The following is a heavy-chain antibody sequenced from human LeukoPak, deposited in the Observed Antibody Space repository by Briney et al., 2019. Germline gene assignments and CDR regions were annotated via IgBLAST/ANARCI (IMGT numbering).Heavy chain of an antibody. V-gene: IGHV4-59*01. D-gene: IGHD2-2*01. CDR2: IYYSGST. Sequence: SETLSLTCTVSGGSISSYYWSWIRQPPGKGLEWIGYIYYSGSTNYNPSLKSRVTISVDTSKNRFSLKLSSVTAADTAVYYCARDSHMYLRAFDIWGQGTMVTVSS. CDR3: ARDSHMYLRAFDI. J-gene: IGHJ3*02. CDR1: GGSISSYY.